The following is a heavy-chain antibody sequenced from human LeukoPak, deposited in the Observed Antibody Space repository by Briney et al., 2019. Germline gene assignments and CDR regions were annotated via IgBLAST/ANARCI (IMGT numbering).Heavy chain of an antibody. V-gene: IGHV3-23*01. J-gene: IGHJ3*02. D-gene: IGHD3-22*01. CDR2: LSGSGDHT. CDR3: AKDYYDSSGPDAFDI. CDR1: GFTFSSYA. Sequence: GGSLRLSCAASGFTFSSYAMTWVRQAPGKGLEWVSALSGSGDHTYYADSVKGRFTISRDNSKNTLYLQMNSLRAEDTAVYYCAKDYYDSSGPDAFDIWGQGTMVTVSS.